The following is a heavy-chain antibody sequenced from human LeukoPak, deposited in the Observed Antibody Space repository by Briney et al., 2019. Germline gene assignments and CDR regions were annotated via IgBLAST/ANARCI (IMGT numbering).Heavy chain of an antibody. D-gene: IGHD5-18*01. Sequence: PSQTLSLTCTVSGGSISSYYWSWIRQPAGKGLEWIGRIYTSGSTNYNPSLKSRVTMSVDTSKNQFSLKLSSVTAADTAVYYCAREHEEYSYGDDNDAFDIWGQGTMVTVSS. V-gene: IGHV4-4*07. J-gene: IGHJ3*02. CDR1: GGSISSYY. CDR2: IYTSGST. CDR3: AREHEEYSYGDDNDAFDI.